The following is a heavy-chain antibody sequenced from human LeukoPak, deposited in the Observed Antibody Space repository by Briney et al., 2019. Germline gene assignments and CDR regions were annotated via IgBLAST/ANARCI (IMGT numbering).Heavy chain of an antibody. V-gene: IGHV3-7*01. CDR3: ARDRFDWCRLVYYYYYMDV. CDR2: IKQDGSEK. Sequence: GGSLRLSCAASGFTFSSYWMSWVRQAPGKGLEWVANIKQDGSEKYYVDSVKGRFTISRDNAKNSLYLQMNSPRAEDTAVYYCARDRFDWCRLVYYYYYMDVWGKGTTVTISS. CDR1: GFTFSSYW. J-gene: IGHJ6*03. D-gene: IGHD3-9*01.